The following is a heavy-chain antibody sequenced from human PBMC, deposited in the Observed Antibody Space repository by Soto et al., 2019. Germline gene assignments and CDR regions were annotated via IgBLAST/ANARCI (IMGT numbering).Heavy chain of an antibody. Sequence: QVQLVQSGAEVKKPGSSVKVSCKASGGTFSSYTISWVRQAPGQRLEWMGRIIPILGIANYAQKFQGRVTITADKSTSTAYMELSRLRSEDTAVYYCAREEYYYGSGAFFDYWGQGTLVTVSS. J-gene: IGHJ4*02. D-gene: IGHD3-10*01. V-gene: IGHV1-69*08. CDR3: AREEYYYGSGAFFDY. CDR2: IIPILGIA. CDR1: GGTFSSYT.